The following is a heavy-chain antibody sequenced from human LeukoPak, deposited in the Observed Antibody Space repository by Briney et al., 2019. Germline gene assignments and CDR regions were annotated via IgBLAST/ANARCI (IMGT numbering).Heavy chain of an antibody. Sequence: PGGSLRLSCAASGFTFSSYDMHWVRQATGKGLEWVSAIGTAGDTYYPGSVKGRFTSSRENAKNSLYLQMNSLRAGNTAVYYSARAHCSTTSCDDAFDIWGQGTMVTVSS. J-gene: IGHJ3*02. V-gene: IGHV3-13*01. CDR2: IGTAGDT. CDR1: GFTFSSYD. D-gene: IGHD2-2*01. CDR3: ARAHCSTTSCDDAFDI.